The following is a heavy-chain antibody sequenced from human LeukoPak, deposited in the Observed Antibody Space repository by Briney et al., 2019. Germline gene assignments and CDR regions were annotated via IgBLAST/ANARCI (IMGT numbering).Heavy chain of an antibody. J-gene: IGHJ4*02. CDR2: IKQDGSEE. CDR3: ARGSSAGASLRHDY. CDR1: GFTFSSYW. D-gene: IGHD1-26*01. V-gene: IGHV3-7*01. Sequence: GGSLRLSCAASGFTFSSYWMSWVRQAPGNRLEWVANIKQDGSEENFVDSVKGRFTISRDNAKKSLYLQMNSLRAEDTAVYYCARGSSAGASLRHDYWGQGTLVTVSS.